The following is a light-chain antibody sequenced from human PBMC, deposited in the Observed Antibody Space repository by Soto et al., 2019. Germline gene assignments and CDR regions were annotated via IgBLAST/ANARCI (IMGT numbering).Light chain of an antibody. CDR3: QQYGRSPAT. CDR1: QSVSNSY. V-gene: IGKV3-20*01. CDR2: GAS. Sequence: EIVLTQSPGTLSLSPGERATLFCRASQSVSNSYLAWYQQKPGQATRLRIYGASSRATGIPDRFSGSGSGTDFTLTISRLEPEDFAVYYCQQYGRSPATFGQGTKLEIK. J-gene: IGKJ2*01.